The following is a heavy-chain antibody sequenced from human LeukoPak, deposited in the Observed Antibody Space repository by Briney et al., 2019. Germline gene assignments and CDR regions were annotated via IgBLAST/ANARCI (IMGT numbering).Heavy chain of an antibody. V-gene: IGHV1-2*02. CDR1: GYTFTDYY. CDR3: ARDRDYSNTERGFDY. Sequence: GASVKVSCKTSGYTFTDYYIHWVRQAPGQGLEWTGWINPNSGETNSAQKFQGRVTMTGDTSISTAYMELSRVTSDDTAVYYCARDRDYSNTERGFDYGGQGTLVTVSS. J-gene: IGHJ4*02. D-gene: IGHD4-11*01. CDR2: INPNSGET.